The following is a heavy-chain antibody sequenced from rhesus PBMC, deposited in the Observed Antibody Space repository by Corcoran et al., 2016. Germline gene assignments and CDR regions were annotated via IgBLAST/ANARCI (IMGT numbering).Heavy chain of an antibody. CDR2: IYGSRGST. Sequence: QVQLQQSGPGVVKPSETLSVACAVSGCSISSGYHWRWIGQPPGKGLEWIGYIYGSRGSTNYNPSLKNRVNISVDTSKDQVSLKLSSETASDTAVYYCAREPRDYWGQGVLVTVSS. J-gene: IGHJ4*01. V-gene: IGHV4-76*01. CDR3: AREPRDY. CDR1: GCSISSGYH.